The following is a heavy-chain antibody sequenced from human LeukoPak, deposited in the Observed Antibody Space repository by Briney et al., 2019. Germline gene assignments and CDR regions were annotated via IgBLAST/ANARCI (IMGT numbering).Heavy chain of an antibody. Sequence: PGGSLRLSCAASGFTFSSYGMSWVRQAPGKGLEWVSAISGSGGSTYYADSVKGRFTISRDNSKNTLYLQMNSLRAEDTALYYCARDGHCSGGSCYWVHWGQGTLVTVSS. CDR3: ARDGHCSGGSCYWVH. J-gene: IGHJ4*02. CDR2: ISGSGGST. V-gene: IGHV3-23*01. D-gene: IGHD2-15*01. CDR1: GFTFSSYG.